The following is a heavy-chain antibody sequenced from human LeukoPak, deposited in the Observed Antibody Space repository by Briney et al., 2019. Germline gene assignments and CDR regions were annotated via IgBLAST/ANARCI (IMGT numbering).Heavy chain of an antibody. CDR1: GGSISSSPYY. J-gene: IGHJ4*02. Sequence: SETLSLTCTVSGGSISSSPYYWGWIRQPPGKGLEWIGSIYYSGTTHYNPSLESRVTISIDTSKNQFSLKLTSVTAADTAVYYCAKARIRYYFDSWGQGTLVTVSS. V-gene: IGHV4-39*07. CDR3: AKARIRYYFDS. CDR2: IYYSGTT.